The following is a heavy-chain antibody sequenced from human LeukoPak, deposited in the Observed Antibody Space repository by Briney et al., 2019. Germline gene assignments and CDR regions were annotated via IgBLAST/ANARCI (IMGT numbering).Heavy chain of an antibody. CDR3: ARGLGLELSGWYPY. V-gene: IGHV1-69*13. CDR2: IIPIFGTA. J-gene: IGHJ4*02. Sequence: SVKVSCKASGGTFSSYAISWVRQAPGQGLEWMGGIIPIFGTANYAQKFQGRVTITADESTSTAYMELSSLRSEGTAVYYCARGLGLELSGWYPYWGQGTLVTVSS. CDR1: GGTFSSYA. D-gene: IGHD6-19*01.